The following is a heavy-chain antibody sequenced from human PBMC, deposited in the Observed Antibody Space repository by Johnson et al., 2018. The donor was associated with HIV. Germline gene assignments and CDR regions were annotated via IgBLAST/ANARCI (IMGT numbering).Heavy chain of an antibody. V-gene: IGHV3-11*04. CDR1: GFTFSDYY. D-gene: IGHD3-22*01. Sequence: QVQLVESGGGVVQPGRSLRLSCAASGFTFSDYYMSWIRQAPGKGLEWISYISSGGSTIYYADSVKARFTISRDNAKNSLYLQMNSLRAEDPAVYYCARDRGYWDAFDIWGQGTMVTVSS. CDR3: ARDRGYWDAFDI. J-gene: IGHJ3*02. CDR2: ISSGGSTI.